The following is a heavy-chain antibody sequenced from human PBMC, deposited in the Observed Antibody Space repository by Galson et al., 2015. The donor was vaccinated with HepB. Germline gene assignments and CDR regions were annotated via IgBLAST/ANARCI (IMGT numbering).Heavy chain of an antibody. Sequence: SVKVSCKASGDTFSSYAISWVRQAPGQGLEWMGGIIPILGIANYAQKFQGRVTITADKSTSTAYMELSSLRSEDTAVYYCARDPDYYDSGTGAFDIWGQGTMVTVSS. J-gene: IGHJ3*02. D-gene: IGHD3-22*01. CDR2: IIPILGIA. CDR3: ARDPDYYDSGTGAFDI. CDR1: GDTFSSYA. V-gene: IGHV1-69*10.